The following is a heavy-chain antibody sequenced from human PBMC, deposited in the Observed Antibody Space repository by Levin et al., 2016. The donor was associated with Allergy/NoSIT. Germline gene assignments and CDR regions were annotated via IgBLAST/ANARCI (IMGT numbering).Heavy chain of an antibody. CDR1: GFTFSSYA. V-gene: IGHV3-23*01. Sequence: GESLKISCAASGFTFSSYAMSWVRQAPGKGLEWVSAISGSGGSTYYADSVKGRFTISRDNSKNTLYLQMNSLRAEDTAVYYCAKDHIHSSGYPARFDYWGQGTLVTVSS. CDR2: ISGSGGST. J-gene: IGHJ4*02. CDR3: AKDHIHSSGYPARFDY. D-gene: IGHD3-22*01.